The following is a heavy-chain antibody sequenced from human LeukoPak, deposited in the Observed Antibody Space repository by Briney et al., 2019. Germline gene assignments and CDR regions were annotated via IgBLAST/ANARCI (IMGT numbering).Heavy chain of an antibody. D-gene: IGHD3-10*01. CDR2: ISTYSGNT. V-gene: IGHV1-18*01. CDR1: GYTFNSYN. Sequence: ASVKVSCKASGYTFNSYNFNWVRQAPGQGLEWMGWISTYSGNTIYAQRLQGRVTMTTDASTSTAYMELRSLTSDDTAVYYCAKGPWHNSGTYSDFWGQGTLVTVSS. J-gene: IGHJ4*02. CDR3: AKGPWHNSGTYSDF.